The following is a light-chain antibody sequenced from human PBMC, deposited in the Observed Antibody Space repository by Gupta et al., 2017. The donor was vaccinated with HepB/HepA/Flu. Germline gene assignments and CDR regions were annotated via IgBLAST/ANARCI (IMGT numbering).Light chain of an antibody. CDR3: CSYAGNYPVV. Sequence: QSALTQPRSVSGSPGQSVTISCTGTSSDVGGYNYVSWYQQHPGKAPKLIICDVSKRPSGVPDRFSASKSGNTASLTISGLQAEDEADYYCCSYAGNYPVVFGGGTKLTVL. V-gene: IGLV2-11*01. J-gene: IGLJ2*01. CDR2: DVS. CDR1: SSDVGGYNY.